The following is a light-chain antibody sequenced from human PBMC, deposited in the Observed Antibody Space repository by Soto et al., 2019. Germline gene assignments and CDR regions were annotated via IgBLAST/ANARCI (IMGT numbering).Light chain of an antibody. J-gene: IGKJ5*01. CDR3: QQYGFSPIS. V-gene: IGKV3-20*01. Sequence: IVLTHSPGTLSLSPGERATLSFSSTQTITNDYLAWYQQKDGQAPRLLIYDASTRATGVPDRFSGSASGPEYTLTISRLEPEDFAVYSCQQYGFSPISFGQGTRLEIK. CDR1: QTITNDY. CDR2: DAS.